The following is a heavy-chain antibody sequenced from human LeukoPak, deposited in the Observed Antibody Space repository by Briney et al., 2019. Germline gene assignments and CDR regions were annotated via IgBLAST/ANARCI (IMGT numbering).Heavy chain of an antibody. CDR1: GFTFSSYG. J-gene: IGHJ4*02. Sequence: QPGGSLRLSCAASGFTFSSYGMHWVRQAPGKGLEWVAVIWYDGSNKYYADSVKGRFTISRDNSKNTLYLQMNSLRAEDTAVYYCAKAVLEYDSSGYFDYWGQGTLVTVSS. CDR2: IWYDGSNK. V-gene: IGHV3-33*06. CDR3: AKAVLEYDSSGYFDY. D-gene: IGHD3-22*01.